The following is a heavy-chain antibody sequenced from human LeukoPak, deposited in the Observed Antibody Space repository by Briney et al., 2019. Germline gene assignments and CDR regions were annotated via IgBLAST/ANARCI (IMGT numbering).Heavy chain of an antibody. V-gene: IGHV3-30*18. D-gene: IGHD2-2*01. CDR1: GFTFSSYG. J-gene: IGHJ4*02. Sequence: SGGSLRLSCAASGFTFSSYGMHWVRQAPGKGLEWVAVISYDGSNKYYADSVKGRFTISRDNSKNTLYLQVNSLRADDTATYFCAKDKWGPSALYLVDYWGQGTLVTVSS. CDR2: ISYDGSNK. CDR3: AKDKWGPSALYLVDY.